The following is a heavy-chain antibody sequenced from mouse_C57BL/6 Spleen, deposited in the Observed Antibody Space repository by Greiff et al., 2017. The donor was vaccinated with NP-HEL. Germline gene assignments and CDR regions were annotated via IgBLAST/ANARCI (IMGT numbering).Heavy chain of an antibody. CDR3: ARRAAGSTWYFDV. J-gene: IGHJ1*03. D-gene: IGHD1-1*01. CDR2: INPYNGGT. Sequence: VQLQQSGPVLVKPGASVKMSCKASGYTFTDYYMNWVKQSHGKSLEWIGVINPYNGGTSYNQKFKGKATLTVDKSSSTAYMELNSLTSEDSAVYYCARRAAGSTWYFDVWGTGTTVTVSS. CDR1: GYTFTDYY. V-gene: IGHV1-19*01.